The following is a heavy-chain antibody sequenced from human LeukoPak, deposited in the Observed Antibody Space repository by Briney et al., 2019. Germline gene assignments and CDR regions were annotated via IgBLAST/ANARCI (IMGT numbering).Heavy chain of an antibody. Sequence: AAVKVSCKASGYTFTGYGISCGRQAPGQGREWMGWIIAYDGNTNYAQKLQGRVTMTTDTSTSTAYMELRSLTSDDTAVYYCARVSISGDYCFDYWGQRTLVTVSS. V-gene: IGHV1-18*01. CDR3: ARVSISGDYCFDY. CDR1: GYTFTGYG. CDR2: IIAYDGNT. J-gene: IGHJ4*02. D-gene: IGHD4-17*01.